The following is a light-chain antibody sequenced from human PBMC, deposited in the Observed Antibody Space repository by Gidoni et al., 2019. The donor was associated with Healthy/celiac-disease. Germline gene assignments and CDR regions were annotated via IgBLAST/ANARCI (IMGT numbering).Light chain of an antibody. CDR2: DNN. J-gene: IGLJ3*02. CDR1: SSNIGNNY. V-gene: IGLV1-51*01. Sequence: PGQKVTISCSGSSSNIGNNYVSWYQQLPGTAPKLLIYDNNKRPSGIPDRFSGSKSGTSATLGITGLQTGDEADYYCGTWDSSLSAGVFGGGTKLTVL. CDR3: GTWDSSLSAGV.